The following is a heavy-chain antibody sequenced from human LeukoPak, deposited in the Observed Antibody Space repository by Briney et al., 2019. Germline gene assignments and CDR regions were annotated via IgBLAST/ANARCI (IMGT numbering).Heavy chain of an antibody. J-gene: IGHJ4*02. CDR1: GDSFSGGGSY. D-gene: IGHD6-19*01. CDR2: FYDSGNT. CDR3: ARGPISTGWYTFDY. V-gene: IGHV4-61*08. Sequence: PSETLSLTCSVSGDSFSGGGSYWSWLRQPPGKGLERIGYFYDSGNTNHNPSLKRRVTISVDSSRNQFSLKLSPVTAADTAVYYCARGPISTGWYTFDYWGQGTLVTVSS.